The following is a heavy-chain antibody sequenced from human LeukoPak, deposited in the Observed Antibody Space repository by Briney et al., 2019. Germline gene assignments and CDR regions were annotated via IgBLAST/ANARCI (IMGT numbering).Heavy chain of an antibody. CDR3: ARGQRGIGYYFDY. J-gene: IGHJ4*02. D-gene: IGHD3-16*01. CDR1: GFTFSSYW. CDR2: IKQDGSEK. V-gene: IGHV3-7*01. Sequence: GGSLRLSCAASGFTFSSYWMSWVRQAPGKGLEWVANIKQDGSEKYYVDSVKGRFTISRDNAKNSLYLQMNSLRAEDTAVYYCARGQRGIGYYFDYWGQGTLVTVSS.